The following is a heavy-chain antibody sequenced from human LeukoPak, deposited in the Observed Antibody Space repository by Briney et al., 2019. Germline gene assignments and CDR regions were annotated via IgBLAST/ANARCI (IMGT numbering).Heavy chain of an antibody. D-gene: IGHD3-22*01. CDR2: ISGSGGST. V-gene: IGHV3-23*01. CDR3: AKERGYYDSSGYVAEYFQH. CDR1: GFTVSSNY. J-gene: IGHJ1*01. Sequence: HPGGSLRLSCAASGFTVSSNYMNWVRQAPGKGLEWVSAISGSGGSTYYADSVKGRFTISRDNSKNTLYLQMNSLRAEDTAVYYCAKERGYYDSSGYVAEYFQHWGQGTLVTVSS.